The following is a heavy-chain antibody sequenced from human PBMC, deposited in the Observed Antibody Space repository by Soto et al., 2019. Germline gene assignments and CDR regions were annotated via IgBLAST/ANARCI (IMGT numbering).Heavy chain of an antibody. Sequence: EVQLVESGGGLVQPGGSLRLPCAASGFTFSTYWMTRVRQPPGKGLEWVASINQDGSERYYVDSVRGRFTISRDNAKNSLYLQMNSLRAEDTAVYYCVCGGNFFVYWGRGTLVTVSP. D-gene: IGHD3-16*01. CDR1: GFTFSTYW. CDR3: VCGGNFFVY. CDR2: INQDGSER. V-gene: IGHV3-7*01. J-gene: IGHJ4*02.